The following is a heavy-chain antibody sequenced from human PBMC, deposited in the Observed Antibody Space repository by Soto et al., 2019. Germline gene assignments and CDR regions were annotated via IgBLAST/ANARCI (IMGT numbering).Heavy chain of an antibody. CDR3: TRDERAARLERLFKS. CDR1: GFAFSAYS. Sequence: EEQLVESGGGLVKPGGSLRLSCEASGFAFSAYSLNWVRQAPGKGLEWVASISSNSRYIYYAESVKGRFTVSRDTARNSLYLQMNSLRGEDTGVYYCTRDERAARLERLFKSWGLGTLVAVSS. CDR2: ISSNSRYI. D-gene: IGHD6-6*01. J-gene: IGHJ5*02. V-gene: IGHV3-21*02.